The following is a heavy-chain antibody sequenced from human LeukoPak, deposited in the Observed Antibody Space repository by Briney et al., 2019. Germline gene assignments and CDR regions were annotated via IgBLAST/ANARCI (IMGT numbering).Heavy chain of an antibody. J-gene: IGHJ6*03. CDR3: ATPRLFSYMDV. Sequence: SETLSLTCTVSGGSISSYYWSWIRQPPGKGLEWIGYIYTSGSTNYNPSLKSRVTISVDTSKNQFSLKLSSVTAADTAVYYCATPRLFSYMDVWGKGTTVTVSS. D-gene: IGHD3-22*01. CDR1: GGSISSYY. V-gene: IGHV4-4*09. CDR2: IYTSGST.